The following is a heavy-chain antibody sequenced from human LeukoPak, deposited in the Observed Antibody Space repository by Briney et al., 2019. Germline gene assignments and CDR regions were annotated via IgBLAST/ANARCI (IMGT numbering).Heavy chain of an antibody. V-gene: IGHV3-23*01. Sequence: GGSLRLSCAASGFSFSTYAMSWVRQAPGKGLEWVSTISGSGDNTYYADSLKGRSTISRDSSENTLYLQMNSLRAEDTAVYYCAKQTRTTTAPDYWGQGTLVTVSS. CDR3: AKQTRTTTAPDY. CDR2: ISGSGDNT. D-gene: IGHD1-1*01. J-gene: IGHJ4*02. CDR1: GFSFSTYA.